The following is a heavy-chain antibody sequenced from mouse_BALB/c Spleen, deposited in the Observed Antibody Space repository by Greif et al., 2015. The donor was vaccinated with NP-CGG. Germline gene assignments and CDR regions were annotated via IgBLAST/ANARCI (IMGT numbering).Heavy chain of an antibody. J-gene: IGHJ3*01. CDR2: IWGDGST. D-gene: IGHD2-3*01. CDR1: GSSLTGYG. CDR3: ARDDDGYYPWFAY. Sequence: QVQLKQSGPGLVAPSQSLSITCTVSGSSLTGYGVNWVRQPPGKGLEWLGMIWGDGSTDYNSALKSRLSISKDNSKSQVFLKMNSLQTDDTARYYCARDDDGYYPWFAYWGQGTLVTVSA. V-gene: IGHV2-6-7*01.